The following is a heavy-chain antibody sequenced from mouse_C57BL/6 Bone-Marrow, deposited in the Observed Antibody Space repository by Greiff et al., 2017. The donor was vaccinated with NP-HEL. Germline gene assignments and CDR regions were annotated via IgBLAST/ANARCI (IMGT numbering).Heavy chain of an antibody. CDR1: GYTFTSYG. D-gene: IGHD1-1*01. CDR2: IYPRSGNT. V-gene: IGHV1-81*01. J-gene: IGHJ3*01. Sequence: VQGVESGAELARPGASVKLSCKASGYTFTSYGISWVKQRTGQGLEWIGEIYPRSGNTYYNEKFKGKATLTADKSSSTAYMELRSLTSEDSAVYFCARPTVVPTGFAYWGQGTPVTFSA. CDR3: ARPTVVPTGFAY.